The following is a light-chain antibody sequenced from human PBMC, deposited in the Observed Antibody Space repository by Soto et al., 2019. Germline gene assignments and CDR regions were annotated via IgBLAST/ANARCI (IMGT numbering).Light chain of an antibody. Sequence: EVVLTQSPATLSLSPGERATLSCRASQSVGIYLAWYQQKPGQATRLLIFDASNRATGIPARLSGSGSAADLSLPFSSLGAGDVAVYYCQHWSNWLTVGGGTKVEIK. CDR3: QHWSNWLT. CDR1: QSVGIY. V-gene: IGKV3-11*01. J-gene: IGKJ4*01. CDR2: DAS.